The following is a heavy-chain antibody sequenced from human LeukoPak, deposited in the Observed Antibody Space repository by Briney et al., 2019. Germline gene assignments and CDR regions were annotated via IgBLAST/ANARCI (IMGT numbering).Heavy chain of an antibody. V-gene: IGHV3-30-3*01. CDR2: ISYDGSNK. D-gene: IGHD1-26*01. CDR1: GFTSSSYA. CDR3: AREGPLGRGAFDI. J-gene: IGHJ3*02. Sequence: GGSLRLSCAASGFTSSSYAMHWVRQAPGKGLEWVAVISYDGSNKYYADSVKGRFTISRDNSKNTLYLQMNSLRAEDTAVYYCAREGPLGRGAFDIWGQGTMVTVSS.